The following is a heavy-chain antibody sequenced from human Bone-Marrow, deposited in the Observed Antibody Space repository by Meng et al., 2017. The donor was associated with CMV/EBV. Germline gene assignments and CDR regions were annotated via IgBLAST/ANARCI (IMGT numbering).Heavy chain of an antibody. CDR1: GFTVSSNY. CDR3: ASSEHDYGGNSVNFGAFDI. CDR2: IYSGGST. J-gene: IGHJ3*02. D-gene: IGHD4-23*01. Sequence: GGSLRLSCAASGFTVSSNYMSWVRQAPGKGLEWVSVIYSGGSTYYADSVKGRFTISRDNSKNTLYLQMNSLRSEDTAVYYCASSEHDYGGNSVNFGAFDIWGQGTMVTVAS. V-gene: IGHV3-53*05.